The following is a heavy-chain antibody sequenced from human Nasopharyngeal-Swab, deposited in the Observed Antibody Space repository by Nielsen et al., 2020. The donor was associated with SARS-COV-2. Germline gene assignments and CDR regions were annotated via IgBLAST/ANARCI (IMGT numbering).Heavy chain of an antibody. Sequence: LTLSCTVSGGSISRGGYYWNWIRQHPGKGLEWIGYIPYTGSTYYNPYFKSRVTISVDTSKNQFSLKLSSVTAADTAVYYCARGGDTDMVYDYWGQGTLVTVSS. CDR1: GGSISRGGYY. D-gene: IGHD5-18*01. J-gene: IGHJ4*02. V-gene: IGHV4-31*03. CDR3: ARGGDTDMVYDY. CDR2: IPYTGST.